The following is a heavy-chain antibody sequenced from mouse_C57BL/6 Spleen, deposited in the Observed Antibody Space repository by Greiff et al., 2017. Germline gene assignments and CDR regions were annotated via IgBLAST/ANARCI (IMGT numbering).Heavy chain of an antibody. CDR1: GFTFSSYG. CDR3: ARIYDGYPYYFDY. CDR2: ISSGGSYT. J-gene: IGHJ2*01. V-gene: IGHV5-6*01. Sequence: EVQLQESGGDLVKPGGSLKLSCAASGFTFSSYGMSWVRQTPDKRLEWVATISSGGSYTYYPDSVKGRFTISRDNAKNTLYLQRSSLKSEDTAMYYCARIYDGYPYYFDYWGQGTTLTVSS. D-gene: IGHD2-3*01.